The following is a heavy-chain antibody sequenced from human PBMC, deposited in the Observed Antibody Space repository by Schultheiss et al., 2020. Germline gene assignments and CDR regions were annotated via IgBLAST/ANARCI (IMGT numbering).Heavy chain of an antibody. CDR1: GFTFSSYG. CDR3: ATAAGYGTGWYGRNDY. CDR2: ISGSGGST. V-gene: IGHV3-23*01. D-gene: IGHD6-19*01. J-gene: IGHJ4*02. Sequence: GGSLRLSCAASGFTFSSYGMHWVRQAPGKGLEWVSAISGSGGSTYYADSVKGRFTISRDNSKNTLYLQMNSLRAEDTAAYYCATAAGYGTGWYGRNDYWGQGTLVTVSS.